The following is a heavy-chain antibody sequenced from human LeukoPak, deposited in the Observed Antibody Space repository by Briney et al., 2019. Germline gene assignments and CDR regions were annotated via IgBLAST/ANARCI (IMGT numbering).Heavy chain of an antibody. CDR3: ARAPGQWLARGLDY. CDR1: GYSISSGYY. D-gene: IGHD6-19*01. Sequence: PSETLSLTCAVSGYSISSGYYWCWIRQPPGKGLEWIGNIYHSGSTYNNPSLKSRVTISVDTSKNQFSLKLNSVTAADTAVYYCARAPGQWLARGLDYWGQGTLVTVSS. CDR2: IYHSGST. V-gene: IGHV4-38-2*01. J-gene: IGHJ4*02.